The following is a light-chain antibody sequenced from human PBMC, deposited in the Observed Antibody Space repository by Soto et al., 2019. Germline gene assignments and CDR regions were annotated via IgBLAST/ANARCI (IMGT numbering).Light chain of an antibody. CDR1: SSDFGGFNY. CDR2: DVT. Sequence: QSALTQPASVSGSPGQSITISCTGTSSDFGGFNYASWYQQHPGKAPKLMIYDVTNRPSGVSSRFSGSKSGNTASLTIAGLQAEDEADYYCNSYASSSTDVVGNGTKVTVL. CDR3: NSYASSSTDV. V-gene: IGLV2-14*03. J-gene: IGLJ1*01.